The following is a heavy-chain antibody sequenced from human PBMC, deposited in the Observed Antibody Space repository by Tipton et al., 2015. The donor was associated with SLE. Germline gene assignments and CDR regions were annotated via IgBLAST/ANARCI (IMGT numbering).Heavy chain of an antibody. CDR1: GGSFSGYY. V-gene: IGHV4-34*01. D-gene: IGHD2-8*02. J-gene: IGHJ4*02. CDR3: ARPDYCAGGTCYLG. CDR2: INHSGST. Sequence: TLSLTCAVYGGSFSGYYWSWIRQPPGKGLEWIGEINHSGSTNYNPSLKSRVTISVDTSKNQFSLRLSSVTAADTAVYYCARPDYCAGGTCYLGWGQGILVTVSS.